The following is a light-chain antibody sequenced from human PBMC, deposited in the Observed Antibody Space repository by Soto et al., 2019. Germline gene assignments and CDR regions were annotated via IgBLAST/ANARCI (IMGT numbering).Light chain of an antibody. CDR3: QLYCGSPIFS. Sequence: IVLTQSPGTLSLSPGERGTLSCRASQHIASSYLAWYQQKRGQPPRRLIYGASTSASGIPDTFSGSGSGTDFNLTISRLEPEDFAVYYCQLYCGSPIFSFGPGTKVDIK. V-gene: IGKV3-20*01. CDR1: QHIASSY. CDR2: GAS. J-gene: IGKJ3*01.